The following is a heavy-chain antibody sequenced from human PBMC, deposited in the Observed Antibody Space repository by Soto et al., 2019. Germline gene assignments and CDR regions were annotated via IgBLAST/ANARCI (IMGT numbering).Heavy chain of an antibody. CDR1: GGSISSSSYY. Sequence: SETLSLTCTVSGGSISSSSYYWGWIRQPPGKGLEWIGSIYYSGSTYYNPSIKSRVTISVDTSKNQFYLKLSSVTAADTAVYYCARGGWKLFDYWGQGTLVTVSS. D-gene: IGHD6-19*01. CDR3: ARGGWKLFDY. V-gene: IGHV4-39*07. CDR2: IYYSGST. J-gene: IGHJ4*02.